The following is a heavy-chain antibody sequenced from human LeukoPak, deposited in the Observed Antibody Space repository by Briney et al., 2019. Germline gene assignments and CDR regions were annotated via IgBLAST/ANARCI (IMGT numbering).Heavy chain of an antibody. V-gene: IGHV3-74*01. CDR1: GFTFSSYC. D-gene: IGHD3-9*01. J-gene: IGHJ4*02. CDR2: INSDGRST. Sequence: GGPLRLSCAASGFTFSSYCMHWLRQATGKGLVWVSRINSDGRSTSYADSVKRRFTISRDNAKNTLYLQMNSLIAEDTAVYYCARVQYYDILTGYPGYWGRGTLVSVSS. CDR3: ARVQYYDILTGYPGY.